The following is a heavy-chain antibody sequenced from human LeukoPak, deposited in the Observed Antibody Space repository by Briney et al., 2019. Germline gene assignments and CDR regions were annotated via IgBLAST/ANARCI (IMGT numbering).Heavy chain of an antibody. CDR3: ARGPHCSGDSCYSPAFDY. CDR1: GGSFSGYY. J-gene: IGHJ4*02. CDR2: INHSGST. Sequence: SETLSLTCAVYGGSFSGYYWSWIRQPPGKGLEWIGEINHSGSTNYNPSLKSRVTISVDTSRNQFSLKVSSVTAADTAVYYCARGPHCSGDSCYSPAFDYWGQGTLVTVSS. V-gene: IGHV4-34*01. D-gene: IGHD2-15*01.